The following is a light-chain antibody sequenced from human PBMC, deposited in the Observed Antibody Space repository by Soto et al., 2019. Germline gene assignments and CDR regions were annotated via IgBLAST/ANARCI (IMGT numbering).Light chain of an antibody. J-gene: IGLJ3*02. Sequence: QSVLTQPPSVSGAPGQRVTISCSGSRSNIGADYDVHWYQQPPGTAPKLVIHGNNNRPSGVPDRFSGSKSGTSASLAITGLQAEDEADYSCQTYDSSLSGWVFGGGTQLTVL. CDR1: RSNIGADYD. V-gene: IGLV1-40*01. CDR3: QTYDSSLSGWV. CDR2: GNN.